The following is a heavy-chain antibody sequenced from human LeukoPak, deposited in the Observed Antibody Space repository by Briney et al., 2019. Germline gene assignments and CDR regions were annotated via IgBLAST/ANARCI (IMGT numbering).Heavy chain of an antibody. D-gene: IGHD6-19*01. J-gene: IGHJ4*02. CDR2: ISGSGGST. V-gene: IGHV3-23*01. CDR1: GFTFSSYA. Sequence: GGSLRLSCAASGFTFSSYAMSWVRQAPGKGLEWVSAISGSGGSTYYADSVKGRFTISRDNSKNTLFLQMNSLRAEDTAVYYCAKDQTVAGFYFDYWGQGTLVTVSS. CDR3: AKDQTVAGFYFDY.